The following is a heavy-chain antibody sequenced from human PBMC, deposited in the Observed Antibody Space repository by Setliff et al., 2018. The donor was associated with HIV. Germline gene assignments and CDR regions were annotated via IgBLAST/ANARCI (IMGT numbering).Heavy chain of an antibody. CDR1: GGSISSHY. D-gene: IGHD3-10*01. CDR2: IHYSGST. V-gene: IGHV4-59*11. Sequence: KTSETLFLTCAVYGGSISSHYWSWIRQPPGKGLEWIGSIHYSGSTNYNPSLKSRVTISVDTSKNQFSLKLSSVTAADTALYFCAREAYFFASGTYYFDSWGQGTLVTVSS. J-gene: IGHJ4*02. CDR3: AREAYFFASGTYYFDS.